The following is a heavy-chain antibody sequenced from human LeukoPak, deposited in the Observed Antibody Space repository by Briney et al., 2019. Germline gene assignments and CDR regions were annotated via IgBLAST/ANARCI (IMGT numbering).Heavy chain of an antibody. J-gene: IGHJ4*02. CDR1: GFTFSRCS. V-gene: IGHV3-21*06. D-gene: IGHD3-10*01. CDR3: ARDLTGELFDY. Sequence: PGGSLRLSCAASGFTFSRCSMNWVRQAPGKGLEWVSSISSSTTYIYYADSVKGRFTISRDNAKNSLYLQMNSLRAEDTAVYYCARDLTGELFDYWGQGTLVTVSS. CDR2: ISSSTTYI.